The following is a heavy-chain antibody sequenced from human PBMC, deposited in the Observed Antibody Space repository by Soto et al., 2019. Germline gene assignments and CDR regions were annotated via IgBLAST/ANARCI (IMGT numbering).Heavy chain of an antibody. V-gene: IGHV3-30-3*01. CDR2: ISYGGSNK. CDR1: GFTFSSYA. CDR3: ARGGGDTDY. Sequence: SLRLSCAASGFTFSSYAMHWVRQAPGKGLEWVAVISYGGSNKYYADSVKGRFTISRDNSKNTLYLQMNSLRAEDTAVYYCARGGGDTDYWGQGTLVTVSS. J-gene: IGHJ4*02. D-gene: IGHD2-21*01.